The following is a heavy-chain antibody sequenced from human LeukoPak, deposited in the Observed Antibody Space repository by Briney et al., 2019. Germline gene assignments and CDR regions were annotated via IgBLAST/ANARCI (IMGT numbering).Heavy chain of an antibody. CDR2: FYYSGNT. D-gene: IGHD6-19*01. CDR1: GGSISSSSYY. Sequence: PSETLSLTCSVSGGSISSSSYYWGWIRQPPGKGLEWIGSFYYSGNTYYNPSLKSRVTISVDTSKNEFSLKLRSVTAADTAVYYCARTAGVAVAGSRQYFDYWGQGTLVTVSP. CDR3: ARTAGVAVAGSRQYFDY. J-gene: IGHJ4*02. V-gene: IGHV4-39*01.